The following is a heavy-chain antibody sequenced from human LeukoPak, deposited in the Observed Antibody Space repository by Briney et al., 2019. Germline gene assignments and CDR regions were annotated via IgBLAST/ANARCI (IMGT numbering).Heavy chain of an antibody. V-gene: IGHV4-34*01. CDR1: GGSFSGYY. J-gene: IGHJ4*02. CDR3: ARGRGVAAKDY. Sequence: SETLSLTCAVYGGSFSGYYWSWIRQPQGKGLEWIGEINHSGSTNYNPSLKSRVTISVDTSKNQFSLKLSSVTAADTAVYYCARGRGVAAKDYWGQGTLVTVSS. CDR2: INHSGST. D-gene: IGHD3-10*01.